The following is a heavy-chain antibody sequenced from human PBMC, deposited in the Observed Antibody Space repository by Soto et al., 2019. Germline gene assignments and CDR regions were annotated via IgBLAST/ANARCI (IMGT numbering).Heavy chain of an antibody. V-gene: IGHV5-51*01. CDR2: IYPGDSDT. Sequence: GESLKISCKGSGYSFTSYWIGWVRQMPVKGLEWMGIIYPGDSDTRYSPSFQGQVTISADKSISTAYLQWSSLKASDTAMYYCAREIGSRYYDSSGDAFDRWGQGTLVTVPS. D-gene: IGHD3-22*01. CDR1: GYSFTSYW. CDR3: AREIGSRYYDSSGDAFDR. J-gene: IGHJ3*01.